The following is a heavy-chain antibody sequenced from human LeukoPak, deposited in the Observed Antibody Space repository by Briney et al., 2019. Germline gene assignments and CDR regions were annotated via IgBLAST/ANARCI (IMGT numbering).Heavy chain of an antibody. Sequence: PSETPSLTCTVSGGSVSSGSYYWSWIRQPPGKGLEWIGYIYYSGSTNYNPSLKSRVTISVDTSKNQFSLKLSSVTAADTAVYYCARDWGLKRETNWFDPWGQGTLVTVSS. CDR3: ARDWGLKRETNWFDP. J-gene: IGHJ5*02. CDR1: GGSVSSGSYY. D-gene: IGHD3-16*01. CDR2: IYYSGST. V-gene: IGHV4-61*01.